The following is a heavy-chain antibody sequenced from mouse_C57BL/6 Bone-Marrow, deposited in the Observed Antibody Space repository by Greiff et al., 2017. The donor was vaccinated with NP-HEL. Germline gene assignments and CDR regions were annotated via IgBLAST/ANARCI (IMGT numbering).Heavy chain of an antibody. CDR1: GFTFTDYY. V-gene: IGHV7-3*01. J-gene: IGHJ2*01. CDR2: IRNKANGYTT. Sequence: EVKLMESGGGLVQPGGSLSLSCAASGFTFTDYYMSWVRQPPGKALEWLGFIRNKANGYTTEYSASVKGRFTISRDNSQSILYLQMNALRAEDSATYYGARSPRGLNYFDYWGQGTTLTVSS. CDR3: ARSPRGLNYFDY.